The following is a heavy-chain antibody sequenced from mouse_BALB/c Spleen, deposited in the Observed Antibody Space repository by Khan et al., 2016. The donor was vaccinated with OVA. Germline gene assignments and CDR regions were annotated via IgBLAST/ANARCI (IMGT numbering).Heavy chain of an antibody. CDR3: AREWAAWFTY. V-gene: IGHV1-77*01. CDR2: NYPGSDNT. Sequence: QVQLQQPGAELARPGASVKLSCKTSGYTFTDYNINWMRQRTGQGLEWIGENYPGSDNTFYNAKFRGKATLTADKSTSTAYMLLKCLTAKDSAVYFCAREWAAWFTYWGQGTLVTVSA. CDR1: GYTFTDYN. J-gene: IGHJ3*01.